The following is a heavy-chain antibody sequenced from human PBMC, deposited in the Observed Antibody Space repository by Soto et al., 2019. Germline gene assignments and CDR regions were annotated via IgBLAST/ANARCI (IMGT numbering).Heavy chain of an antibody. Sequence: QVQLVQSGTEVKKPGASVKVSCKASGYIMTTYRVSWVRQAPGQGLEWVGWISAYNDHTNYARKFQGRVTMTTDTSTSTAYMELRSLRSDDTAVYYCARGTYFDYWGQGTLVTVSS. V-gene: IGHV1-18*01. CDR2: ISAYNDHT. J-gene: IGHJ4*02. D-gene: IGHD1-1*01. CDR1: GYIMTTYR. CDR3: ARGTYFDY.